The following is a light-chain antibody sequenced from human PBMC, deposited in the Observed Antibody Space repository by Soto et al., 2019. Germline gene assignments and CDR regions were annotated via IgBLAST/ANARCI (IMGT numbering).Light chain of an antibody. V-gene: IGLV1-47*01. J-gene: IGLJ2*01. CDR3: TVWDDSLRGRL. Sequence: QSVLTQPPSASGTPGQRVNISCSGSSSNIESNFVYWYQQFPGTAPRLLIYRNNQRPSGVPDRFSGSKSGTSASLAISALRSEDEADYYCTVWDDSLRGRLFGGGTKLTVL. CDR2: RNN. CDR1: SSNIESNF.